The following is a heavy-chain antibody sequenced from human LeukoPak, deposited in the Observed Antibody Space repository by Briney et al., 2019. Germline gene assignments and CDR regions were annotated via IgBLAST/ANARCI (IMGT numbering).Heavy chain of an antibody. V-gene: IGHV4-34*01. CDR2: ISHGGTT. CDR1: GGSFSGDY. D-gene: IGHD4/OR15-4a*01. CDR3: ARGDGAKPDY. Sequence: PSETLSLTCAVYGGSFSGDYWSWLRQSPGKGLEWIGQISHGGTTYNPSLKSRVTISEDTSKNQFSLKLSSVTAADTAVYYCARGDGAKPDYWGQGTLVTVSS. J-gene: IGHJ4*02.